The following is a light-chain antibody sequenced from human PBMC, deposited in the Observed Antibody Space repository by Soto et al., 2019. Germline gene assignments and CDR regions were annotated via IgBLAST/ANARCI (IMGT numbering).Light chain of an antibody. J-gene: IGKJ2*01. CDR2: GAS. V-gene: IGKV3-15*01. Sequence: EIVLTQSPATLSSSPGETAILSCRASQSVDISLAWYQQKPGQTPRLLVYGASTRATGIPARFSGSGSGTEFTLTISSLQSEDFAFYYCQQYHKWPPYTFGQGTKVDVK. CDR3: QQYHKWPPYT. CDR1: QSVDIS.